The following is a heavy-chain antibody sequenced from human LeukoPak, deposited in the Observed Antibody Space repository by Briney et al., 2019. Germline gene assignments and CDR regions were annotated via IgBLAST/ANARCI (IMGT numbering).Heavy chain of an antibody. CDR1: GASTRSYF. CDR2: IYYSGST. Sequence: PSETLSLTCTVSGASTRSYFWSWIRQPPGKGLEWIGYIYYSGSTNYNPSLKSRVTISVDTSKNQFSLKLSSVTAADTAVYYCARLDYVWGSYRPRPYYFDYWGQGTLVTVSS. D-gene: IGHD3-16*02. V-gene: IGHV4-59*01. CDR3: ARLDYVWGSYRPRPYYFDY. J-gene: IGHJ4*02.